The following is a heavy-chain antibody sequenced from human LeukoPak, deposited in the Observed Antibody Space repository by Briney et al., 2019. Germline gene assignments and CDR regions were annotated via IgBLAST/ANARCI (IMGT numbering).Heavy chain of an antibody. Sequence: ASVTVSCKASGYSFTSYVINWVRQATGQGLEWMGWMNPNSGNTGYAQKFQGRVTMTRNTSISTAYMELSSLRSEDTAVYYCARGRARYYYGSNYWGQGTLVTVSS. CDR3: ARGRARYYYGSNY. D-gene: IGHD3-10*01. CDR1: GYSFTSYV. V-gene: IGHV1-8*01. CDR2: MNPNSGNT. J-gene: IGHJ4*02.